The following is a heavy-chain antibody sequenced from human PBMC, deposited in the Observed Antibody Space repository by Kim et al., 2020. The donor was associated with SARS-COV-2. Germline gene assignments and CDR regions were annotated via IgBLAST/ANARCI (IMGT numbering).Heavy chain of an antibody. D-gene: IGHD3-22*01. Sequence: GIEKFYMDTGEGRYTISRDNAKNTLYMQMSSLRAEDTAVYYCARGLGVGYWGQGTLVTVSS. CDR2: GIEK. V-gene: IGHV3-7*04. J-gene: IGHJ4*02. CDR3: ARGLGVGY.